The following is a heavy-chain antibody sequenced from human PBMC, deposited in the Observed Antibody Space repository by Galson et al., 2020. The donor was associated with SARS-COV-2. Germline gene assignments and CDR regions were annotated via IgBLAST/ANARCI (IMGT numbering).Heavy chain of an antibody. D-gene: IGHD1-26*01. CDR1: GFTFTNYA. J-gene: IGHJ3*02. Sequence: GGSLRLSCAASGFTFTNYAMHWVRQAPGTGLEWLTVISHDGKIQVYADSVKGRFTISRDNSGNMVFLQMVSLRPDDTALYYCTRDVSGGASDIWGQWTMVTVSS. V-gene: IGHV3-30*04. CDR2: ISHDGKIQ. CDR3: TRDVSGGASDI.